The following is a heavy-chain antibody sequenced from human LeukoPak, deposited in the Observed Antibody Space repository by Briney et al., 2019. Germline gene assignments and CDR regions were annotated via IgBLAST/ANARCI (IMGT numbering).Heavy chain of an antibody. CDR3: AKDGGIYSIGWYSHWDY. CDR1: GFTFSSYA. CDR2: ISGSGDRR. V-gene: IGHV3-23*01. J-gene: IGHJ4*02. D-gene: IGHD6-19*01. Sequence: PGGSLRLSCGASGFTFSSYAMSWVRQAPGKGLEWVSGISGSGDRRNYADSVKGRFTISRDISKNTLYLQMNSLRAEDTAVYYCAKDGGIYSIGWYSHWDYWGQGTLVTVSS.